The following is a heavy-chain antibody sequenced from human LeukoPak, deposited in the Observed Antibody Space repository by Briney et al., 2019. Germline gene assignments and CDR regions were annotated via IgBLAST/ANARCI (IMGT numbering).Heavy chain of an antibody. V-gene: IGHV3-48*01. CDR3: ARDRWGGDYYGSSGPLDY. CDR2: IRSSSSTI. J-gene: IGHJ4*02. Sequence: GGSLRLSCAASGFTFSSYSMNWVRQAPGKGLEWLSYIRSSSSTIYYADSVKGRFTISRDNAKNSVYLQMNSLRAEDTAVYYCARDRWGGDYYGSSGPLDYWGQGTLVTVSS. D-gene: IGHD3-22*01. CDR1: GFTFSSYS.